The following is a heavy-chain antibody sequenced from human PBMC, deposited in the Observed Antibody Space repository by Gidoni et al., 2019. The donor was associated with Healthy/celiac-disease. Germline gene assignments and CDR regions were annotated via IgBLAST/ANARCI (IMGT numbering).Heavy chain of an antibody. J-gene: IGHJ6*02. Sequence: EVQLVESGGGLVQPGGSLRLSCAASGVTFSSYSMNWLRQAPGKGLEWVSYISSSSSTIYYADSVKGRFTISRDNAKNSLYLQMNSLRDEDTSVYYCARDPPGYYGSGTKQYYYYGMDVWGQGTTVTVSS. CDR2: ISSSSSTI. D-gene: IGHD3-10*01. CDR3: ARDPPGYYGSGTKQYYYYGMDV. V-gene: IGHV3-48*02. CDR1: GVTFSSYS.